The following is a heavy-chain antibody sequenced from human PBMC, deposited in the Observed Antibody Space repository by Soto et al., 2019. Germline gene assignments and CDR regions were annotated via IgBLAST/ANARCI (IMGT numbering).Heavy chain of an antibody. CDR3: ARDGGCSSTSCYRGDYYYYYGMDV. CDR2: IIPIFGTA. V-gene: IGHV1-69*06. CDR1: GGTFSSYA. D-gene: IGHD2-2*02. Sequence: SVKVSRKASGGTFSSYAISWVRQAPGQGLEWMGGIIPIFGTANYAQKFQGRVTITADKSTSTAYMELSSLRSEDTAVYYCARDGGCSSTSCYRGDYYYYYGMDVWRQGTRVTVSS. J-gene: IGHJ6*02.